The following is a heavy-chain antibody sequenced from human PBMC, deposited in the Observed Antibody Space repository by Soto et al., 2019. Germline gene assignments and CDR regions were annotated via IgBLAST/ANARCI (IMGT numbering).Heavy chain of an antibody. CDR2: ISYDGSNK. V-gene: IGHV3-30*18. CDR3: AKTIAYYYDSSGYSPLHY. D-gene: IGHD3-22*01. J-gene: IGHJ4*02. Sequence: GGSLRLSSAASGLTFSSYGIHWVRQAPGKGLEWVAVISYDGSNKYYADSVKGRFTISRDNSKNTLYLQMNSLRAEDTAVYYCAKTIAYYYDSSGYSPLHYWGQGTLVTVSS. CDR1: GLTFSSYG.